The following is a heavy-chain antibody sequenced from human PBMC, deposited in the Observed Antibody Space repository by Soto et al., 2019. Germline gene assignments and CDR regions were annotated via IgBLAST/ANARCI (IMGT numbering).Heavy chain of an antibody. CDR2: IYHSGST. Sequence: QVQLQESDPGLVKPSGTLSLTCAVSGGSISSSNWWSWVRQPPGKGLEWIGEIYHSGSTNYNPSLKSRVTISVDKSKNQFSLKLSSVTAADTAVYYCARVVIAVADHRYYYYGMDVWGQGTTVTVSS. D-gene: IGHD6-19*01. CDR1: GGSISSSNW. CDR3: ARVVIAVADHRYYYYGMDV. V-gene: IGHV4-4*02. J-gene: IGHJ6*02.